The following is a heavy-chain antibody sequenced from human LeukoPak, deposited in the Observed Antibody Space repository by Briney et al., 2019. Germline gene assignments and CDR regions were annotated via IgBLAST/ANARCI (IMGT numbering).Heavy chain of an antibody. D-gene: IGHD3-10*01. J-gene: IGHJ5*02. CDR3: AKPPAMVRGVGEFDP. V-gene: IGHV3-23*01. CDR1: GLTFSSYA. CDR2: ISGSGGST. Sequence: GGSLSLSCAASGLTFSSYAMSWVRPAPGKGLVWVAAISGSGGSTYYEDSVKGRFTISRDNSKNTLYLQMNSLRAEDTAVYYCAKPPAMVRGVGEFDPWGQGTLVTVSS.